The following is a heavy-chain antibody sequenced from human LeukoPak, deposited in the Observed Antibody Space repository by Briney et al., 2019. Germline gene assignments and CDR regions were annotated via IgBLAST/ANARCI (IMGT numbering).Heavy chain of an antibody. CDR1: GYTFTSYA. CDR2: INAGNGNT. Sequence: ASVKVSCKASGYTFTSYAMHWVRQAPGQRLEWMGWINAGNGNTKYSQKFQGRVTITRDTSASTAYMELSSLRSEDTAVYYCARPRITMVRGVPSGMDVWGQGTTVTVSS. V-gene: IGHV1-3*01. CDR3: ARPRITMVRGVPSGMDV. D-gene: IGHD3-10*01. J-gene: IGHJ6*02.